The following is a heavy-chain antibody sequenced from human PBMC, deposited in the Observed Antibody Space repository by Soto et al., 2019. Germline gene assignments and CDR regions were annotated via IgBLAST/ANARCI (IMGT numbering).Heavy chain of an antibody. J-gene: IGHJ4*02. V-gene: IGHV3-48*02. CDR1: GFTFSSYS. CDR3: ARDHGYSSGWYPLTGFDH. Sequence: EVQLVESGGGLVQPGGSLRLSCAASGFTFSSYSMNWVRQAPGKGLEWVSYISSSSSTIYYADSVKGRFTISRDNAKNSLYLQMNSLRDEDTAVYYCARDHGYSSGWYPLTGFDHWGQGTLVTVSS. CDR2: ISSSSSTI. D-gene: IGHD6-19*01.